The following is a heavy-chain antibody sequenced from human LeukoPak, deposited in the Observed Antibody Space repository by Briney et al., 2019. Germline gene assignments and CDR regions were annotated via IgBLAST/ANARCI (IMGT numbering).Heavy chain of an antibody. Sequence: ASVKVSCKASGYTFTSYGISWVRQAPGQGLEWMGWISAYNGNTNYAQKLQGRVTMTTDTSTSTAYMELRSLRSDDTAVYYCARDLRPTIGYCSSTSCYAWFDPWGQGTLVTVSS. CDR2: ISAYNGNT. CDR3: ARDLRPTIGYCSSTSCYAWFDP. CDR1: GYTFTSYG. D-gene: IGHD2-2*01. V-gene: IGHV1-18*01. J-gene: IGHJ5*02.